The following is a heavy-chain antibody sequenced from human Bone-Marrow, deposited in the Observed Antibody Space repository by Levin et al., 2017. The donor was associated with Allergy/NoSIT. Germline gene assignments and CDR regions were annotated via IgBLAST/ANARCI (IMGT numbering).Heavy chain of an antibody. CDR1: GFTFSSYT. CDR3: VRDGPVDTAFDI. V-gene: IGHV3-30*09. D-gene: IGHD5-18*01. J-gene: IGHJ4*02. Sequence: GGSLRLSCAGSGFTFSSYTMVWVRQAPGKGLEWVTVISHDGSDKYYADFVKGRFAISRDNSKNTMYLQMNSLRAEDTAMYYCVRDGPVDTAFDIWGQGTLVTVSS. CDR2: ISHDGSDK.